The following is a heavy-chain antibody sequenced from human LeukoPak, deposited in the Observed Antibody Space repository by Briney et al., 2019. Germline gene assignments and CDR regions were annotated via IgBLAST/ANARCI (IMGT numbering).Heavy chain of an antibody. CDR2: ICYDGSNK. J-gene: IGHJ3*02. CDR1: GFTFSSYG. D-gene: IGHD4-4*01. Sequence: GRSLRLSCAASGFTFSSYGMHWVRQAPGKGLEWVAVICYDGSNKYYADSVKGRFTISRDNYKNTLYLQMNSLRAEAAAVYYSARDSPLQRAFDICGQGRMATVSS. V-gene: IGHV3-33*01. CDR3: ARDSPLQRAFDI.